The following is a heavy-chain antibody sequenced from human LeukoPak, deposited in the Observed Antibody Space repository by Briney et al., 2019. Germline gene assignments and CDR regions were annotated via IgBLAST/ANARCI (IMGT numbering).Heavy chain of an antibody. CDR1: GYTFTNYW. D-gene: IGHD1-26*01. CDR3: ARSQRISGSFSH. J-gene: IGHJ4*02. Sequence: GESLKISCKASGYTFTNYWIGWVRQMPGKGLEWVGMIYPYDSQTTYSPSFQGQVTISADKSISTAYLQWSSLKSSDSAMFYCARSQRISGSFSHWGQGTLLTVSS. V-gene: IGHV5-51*01. CDR2: IYPYDSQT.